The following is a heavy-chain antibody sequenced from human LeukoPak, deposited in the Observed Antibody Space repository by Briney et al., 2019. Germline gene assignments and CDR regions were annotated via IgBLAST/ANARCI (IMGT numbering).Heavy chain of an antibody. CDR3: ARQSPYSSSFDY. CDR1: GGSISSYY. D-gene: IGHD6-13*01. Sequence: SETLSLTCTVSGGSISSYYWSWIRQPPGKGLEWIGYISYSGSTNYNPSLKSRVTISVDTSKNQFSLQLSSVTAADTAVYYCARQSPYSSSFDYWGQGTLVTVSS. V-gene: IGHV4-59*01. CDR2: ISYSGST. J-gene: IGHJ4*02.